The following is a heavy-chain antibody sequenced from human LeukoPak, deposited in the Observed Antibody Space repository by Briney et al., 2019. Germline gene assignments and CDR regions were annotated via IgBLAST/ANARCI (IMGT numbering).Heavy chain of an antibody. CDR1: GGSFSGYY. D-gene: IGHD3-10*01. V-gene: IGHV4-34*01. J-gene: IGHJ4*02. CDR2: INHSGST. CDR3: ARTNMVRGVITLGANFDY. Sequence: SETLSLTCAVYGGSFSGYYWSWIRQPPGKGLEWIGEINHSGSTNYNPSLKSRVTISVDTSKNQFSLKLSSVTAADTAVYYCARTNMVRGVITLGANFDYWGQGTLVTVSS.